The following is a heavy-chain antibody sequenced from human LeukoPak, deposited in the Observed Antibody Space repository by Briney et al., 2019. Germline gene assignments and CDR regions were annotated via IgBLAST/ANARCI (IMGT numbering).Heavy chain of an antibody. CDR1: GFTFSSYG. J-gene: IGHJ4*02. CDR3: AKDRGITSERYYFDY. CDR2: ISYDGSNK. Sequence: SGGSLRLSCAASGFTFSSYGMHWVRQAPGKGLEWVAVISYDGSNKYYADSVKGRLTISRDNSKNTLYLRMNSLRAEDTAVYYCAKDRGITSERYYFDYWGQGTLVTVSS. D-gene: IGHD3-3*01. V-gene: IGHV3-30*18.